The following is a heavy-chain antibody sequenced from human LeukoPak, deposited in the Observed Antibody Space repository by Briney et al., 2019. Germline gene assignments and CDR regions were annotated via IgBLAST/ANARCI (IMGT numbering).Heavy chain of an antibody. D-gene: IGHD1/OR15-1a*01. Sequence: GGSLRLSCAASGFTFSNYAMSWGRQAPGKGLERVSSIDKNDATTNYADSVRGRFAISRDNSKNTLHLQMSSLRAEDTAVYYCAKYNGQLLEQWYYDYWGQGTLVTVSS. CDR2: IDKNDATT. CDR3: AKYNGQLLEQWYYDY. J-gene: IGHJ4*02. CDR1: GFTFSNYA. V-gene: IGHV3-23*01.